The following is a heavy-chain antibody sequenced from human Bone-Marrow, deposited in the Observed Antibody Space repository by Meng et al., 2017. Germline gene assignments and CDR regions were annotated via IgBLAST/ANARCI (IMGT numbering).Heavy chain of an antibody. J-gene: IGHJ4*02. V-gene: IGHV3-48*03. D-gene: IGHD3-9*01. Sequence: GGSLRLSCAASGFTFSSYEMNWVRQAPGKGLEWVSYISSSGSTIYYADSVKGRFTISRDDAKNTVYLQMNSLRAEDTAVYYCARDADWVIFDHWGQGALVTVSS. CDR2: ISSSGSTI. CDR3: ARDADWVIFDH. CDR1: GFTFSSYE.